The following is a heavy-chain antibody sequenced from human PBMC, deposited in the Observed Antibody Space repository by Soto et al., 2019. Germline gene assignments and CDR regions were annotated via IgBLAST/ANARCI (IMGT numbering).Heavy chain of an antibody. CDR3: ARSAITFGGVLVPLDY. D-gene: IGHD3-16*02. Sequence: GASVKVSCKASGYTFTSYAMHWVRQAPGQRLEWMGWINAGNGNTKYSQKFQGRVTITRDTSASTAYMELSSLRSEDTAVYYCARSAITFGGVLVPLDYCGQGTLVTGSS. J-gene: IGHJ4*02. CDR2: INAGNGNT. CDR1: GYTFTSYA. V-gene: IGHV1-3*01.